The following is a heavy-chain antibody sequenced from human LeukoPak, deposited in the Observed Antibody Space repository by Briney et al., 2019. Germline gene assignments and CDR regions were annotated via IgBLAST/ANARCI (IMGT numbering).Heavy chain of an antibody. Sequence: QPGRSLRLSCVASGFSFGFNTYGMQWVRQTPGKGLEWVAVIWYDGGIKYYGDAVKGRFTISRDNAKNSLYLQMNSLRAEDTAVYYCAREPSKQHLDIWGQGTLVTVSS. V-gene: IGHV3-33*01. J-gene: IGHJ4*02. D-gene: IGHD6-13*01. CDR1: GFSFGFNTYG. CDR3: AREPSKQHLDI. CDR2: IWYDGGIK.